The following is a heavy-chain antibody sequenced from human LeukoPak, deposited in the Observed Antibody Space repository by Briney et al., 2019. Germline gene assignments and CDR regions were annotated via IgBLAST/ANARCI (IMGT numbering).Heavy chain of an antibody. Sequence: GGSLRLSCAASGFTFSSYGMHWVRQAPGKGLEWVAVISYDGSNKYYADSVKGRFTISRNNSKNTLYLQMNSLRAEDTALYYCAKGGTTFDFWGQGTLVTVSS. V-gene: IGHV3-30*18. CDR2: ISYDGSNK. D-gene: IGHD2/OR15-2a*01. CDR1: GFTFSSYG. CDR3: AKGGTTFDF. J-gene: IGHJ4*02.